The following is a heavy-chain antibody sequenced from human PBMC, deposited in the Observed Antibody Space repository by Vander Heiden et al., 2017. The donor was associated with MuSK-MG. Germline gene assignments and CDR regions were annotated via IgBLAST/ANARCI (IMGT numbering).Heavy chain of an antibody. CDR1: GDTFTSYY. J-gene: IGHJ4*02. Sequence: QVQLVQSGPELMKPGASVKVSWEASGDTFTSYYMHWVRQAPGQGLEWMGIINPSGGSTSYAQKFQGRVTMTRDTSTSTVYMELSSLRSEDTAVYYCARDMVGAVFDYWGQGTLVTVSS. D-gene: IGHD1-26*01. CDR2: INPSGGST. CDR3: ARDMVGAVFDY. V-gene: IGHV1-46*01.